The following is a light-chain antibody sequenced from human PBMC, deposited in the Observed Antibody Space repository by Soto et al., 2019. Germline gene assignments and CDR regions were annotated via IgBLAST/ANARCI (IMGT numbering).Light chain of an antibody. Sequence: QSALTQPPSVSGSPGQSVTISCTGTSSDVGSYNRVSWYQQPPGTAPELIIYEVSNRPSGVPDRFFGSKSGNTASLTISGLQAEDEADYYCSSFTSSNTWVFGGGTQLTVL. CDR2: EVS. CDR1: SSDVGSYNR. V-gene: IGLV2-18*02. J-gene: IGLJ3*02. CDR3: SSFTSSNTWV.